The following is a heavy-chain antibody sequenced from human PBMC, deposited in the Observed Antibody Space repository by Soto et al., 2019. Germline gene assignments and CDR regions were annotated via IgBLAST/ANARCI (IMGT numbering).Heavy chain of an antibody. Sequence: XTLSLPGTVSGGSLRSGSYYWSWIRKPPGKGLEWIGYIYHGGATTYNASLKSRVTISVDTSKNQFFLQVKSVTAEDTAVYFCARDSSGRHDYWGQGTPVTVSS. J-gene: IGHJ4*02. CDR1: GGSLRSGSYY. CDR2: IYHGGAT. D-gene: IGHD3-22*01. CDR3: ARDSSGRHDY. V-gene: IGHV4-61*01.